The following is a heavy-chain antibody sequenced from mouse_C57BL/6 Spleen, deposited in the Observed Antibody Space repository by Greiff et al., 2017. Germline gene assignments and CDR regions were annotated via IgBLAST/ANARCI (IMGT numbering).Heavy chain of an antibody. D-gene: IGHD1-1*01. V-gene: IGHV1-85*01. CDR1: GYTFTSYD. CDR3: ARGDYYGSSPWYFDV. Sequence: VQLQQSGPELVKPGASVKLSCKASGYTFTSYDINWVKQRPGQGLEWIGWIYPRDGSTKYNEKFKGKATLTVDTSSSTAYMELHCLTSEDSAVYFCARGDYYGSSPWYFDVWVTVTTVTVSS. CDR2: IYPRDGST. J-gene: IGHJ1*03.